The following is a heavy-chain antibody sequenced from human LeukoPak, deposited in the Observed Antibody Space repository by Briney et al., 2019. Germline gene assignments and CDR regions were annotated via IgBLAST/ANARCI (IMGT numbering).Heavy chain of an antibody. V-gene: IGHV3-30-3*01. Sequence: PGRSLRLSCAASGFTFSSYAMHWVRQAPGKGLEWVAVISYDGSNKYYADSVKGRFTISRDNSKNTLYLQMNSLRAEDTAVYYCASDQFDIVVVPAARNDYWGQGTLVTVSS. J-gene: IGHJ4*02. CDR1: GFTFSSYA. CDR3: ASDQFDIVVVPAARNDY. CDR2: ISYDGSNK. D-gene: IGHD2-2*01.